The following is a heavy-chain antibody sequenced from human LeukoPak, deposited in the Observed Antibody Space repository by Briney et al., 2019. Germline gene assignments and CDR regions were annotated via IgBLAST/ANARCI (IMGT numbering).Heavy chain of an antibody. Sequence: ASVKVFCKASGYTFSIYGINWVRQAPGQGLEWMGRITTYNGKTHYAQKFQGRVTMTTDTSTNTAFMELRSLRSDDVALYYCATDLRGNVHFDYWGQGTLVTVSS. V-gene: IGHV1-18*03. CDR2: ITTYNGKT. CDR1: GYTFSIYG. J-gene: IGHJ4*02. D-gene: IGHD1-1*01. CDR3: ATDLRGNVHFDY.